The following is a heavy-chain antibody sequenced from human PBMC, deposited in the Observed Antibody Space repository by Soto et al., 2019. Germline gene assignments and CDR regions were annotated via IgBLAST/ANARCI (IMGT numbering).Heavy chain of an antibody. CDR1: GYTFTRSG. J-gene: IGHJ6*02. CDR3: ARDRITGTPDSKGGGMDV. Sequence: ASVKVSCKASGYTFTRSGISWARQAPGQGPEWMGWISSYNGDTNYAQTFQGRVTMTTDTSTSTAYMELRSLRSDDTAVYYCARDRITGTPDSKGGGMDVWGQGTTVTVSS. CDR2: ISSYNGDT. D-gene: IGHD1-20*01. V-gene: IGHV1-18*01.